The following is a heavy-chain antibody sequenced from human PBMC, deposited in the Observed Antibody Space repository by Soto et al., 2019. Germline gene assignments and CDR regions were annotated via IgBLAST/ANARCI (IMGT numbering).Heavy chain of an antibody. CDR2: ISGYNGKT. Sequence: QVHLVQSGAEVKEPGASVKISCKASGYAFSSYGISWVRQAAGQGPEWMGWISGYNGKTNYAQKLQGRVTMTTDSSTSTAYMELGSLRSDDTAVYFCARDLGYCSGSTCYPSYFDYWGQGTPVTVSS. CDR3: ARDLGYCSGSTCYPSYFDY. V-gene: IGHV1-18*01. CDR1: GYAFSSYG. J-gene: IGHJ4*02. D-gene: IGHD2-15*01.